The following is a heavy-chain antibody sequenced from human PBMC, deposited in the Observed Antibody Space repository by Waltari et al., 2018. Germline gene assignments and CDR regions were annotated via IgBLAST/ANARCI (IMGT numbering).Heavy chain of an antibody. CDR2: ISYNGAT. Sequence: QLQLQESGPGLVKPSETLSLTCGVSVVPITPNRHLWGWIRQPPGQGLEWIGTISYNGATSRSPSLRSRVTIFRDTSKNQLSLKLGSVTAADTAFYYRATYIGASLGTAAFDVWGQGTMVTVSS. J-gene: IGHJ3*01. CDR3: ATYIGASLGTAAFDV. V-gene: IGHV4-39*01. D-gene: IGHD5-12*01. CDR1: VVPITPNRHL.